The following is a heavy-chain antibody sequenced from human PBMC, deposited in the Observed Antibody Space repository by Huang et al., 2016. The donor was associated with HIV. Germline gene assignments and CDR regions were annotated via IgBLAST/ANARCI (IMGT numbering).Heavy chain of an antibody. CDR3: ARSQSRVTAATFFYYMDV. V-gene: IGHV5-51*03. Sequence: EVQLVQSGAEVKKPGESLTISCKGSGYSFTNYWIAWVRQMPGKGLEWMVIIYPDDSDTRYSPSFQGQVTLSADKSINTAYLHWSSLKASDTAMYYCARSQSRVTAATFFYYMDVWGKGTTVTVSS. J-gene: IGHJ6*03. CDR1: GYSFTNYW. D-gene: IGHD1-20*01. CDR2: IYPDDSDT.